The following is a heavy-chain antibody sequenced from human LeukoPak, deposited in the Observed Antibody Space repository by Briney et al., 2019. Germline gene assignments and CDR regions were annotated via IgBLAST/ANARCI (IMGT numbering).Heavy chain of an antibody. D-gene: IGHD7-27*01. CDR1: GGSISSYY. J-gene: IGHJ3*02. CDR3: ARVTGDTAFDI. V-gene: IGHV4-59*01. Sequence: PSETLSLTCTVSGGSISSYYWSWIRQPPGKGLEWIGYIYYSGGTNYNPSLKSRVTISVDTSKNQFSLKLSSVTAADTAVYYCARVTGDTAFDIWGQGTMVTVSS. CDR2: IYYSGGT.